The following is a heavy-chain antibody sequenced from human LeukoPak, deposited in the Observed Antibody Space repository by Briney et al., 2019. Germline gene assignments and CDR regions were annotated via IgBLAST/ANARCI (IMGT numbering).Heavy chain of an antibody. Sequence: PSETLSLTCAVSGGSISSGGYSWSWIRQPPGKGLEWIGYIYYSGSTNYNPSLKSRVTISVDTSKNQFSLKLSSVTAADTAVYYCARGVVVYAFDIWGQGTMVTVSS. V-gene: IGHV4-61*08. CDR2: IYYSGST. CDR3: ARGVVVYAFDI. J-gene: IGHJ3*02. CDR1: GGSISSGGYS. D-gene: IGHD2-15*01.